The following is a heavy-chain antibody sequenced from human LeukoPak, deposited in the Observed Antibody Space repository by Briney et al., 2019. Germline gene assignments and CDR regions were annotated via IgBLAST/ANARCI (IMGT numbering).Heavy chain of an antibody. D-gene: IGHD3-22*01. CDR3: ARGGIYYDSSGLDY. V-gene: IGHV3-30*03. J-gene: IGHJ4*02. Sequence: GGSLRLSCAASGFALSSYGMHWVRQAPGKGLEWVAVISYDGSNKYYADSVKGRFTISRDNSKNTLYLQMNSLRAEDTAVYYCARGGIYYDSSGLDYWGQGTLVTVSS. CDR1: GFALSSYG. CDR2: ISYDGSNK.